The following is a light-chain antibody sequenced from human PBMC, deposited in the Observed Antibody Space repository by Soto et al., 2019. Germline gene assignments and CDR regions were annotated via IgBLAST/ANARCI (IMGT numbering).Light chain of an antibody. J-gene: IGKJ4*02. V-gene: IGKV3-15*01. CDR3: QQYYNWPLT. CDR2: GAS. Sequence: EILMTQSPATLSVSPGERATLSCRASQSVSSNLAWYQQKPGQAPRLLIYGASTRATGIPARFSGSGSGTEFALTISSLQSEDFAVYYCQQYYNWPLTFGRGTKVEIK. CDR1: QSVSSN.